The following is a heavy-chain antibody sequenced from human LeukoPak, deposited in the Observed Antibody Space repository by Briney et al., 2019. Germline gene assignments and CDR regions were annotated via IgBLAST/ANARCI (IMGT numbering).Heavy chain of an antibody. D-gene: IGHD3-10*01. J-gene: IGHJ4*02. CDR3: ARALGVGFAEDVYYFDF. Sequence: ASVRVSCKASGYTLTDYYIHWVRQAPGQGLEWMGRINPNSGGTNYAQKFQGRVTATRDTPINTVYLKLTSLRSTDTALYYCARALGVGFAEDVYYFDFWGQGSLVTVSS. CDR2: INPNSGGT. CDR1: GYTLTDYY. V-gene: IGHV1-2*06.